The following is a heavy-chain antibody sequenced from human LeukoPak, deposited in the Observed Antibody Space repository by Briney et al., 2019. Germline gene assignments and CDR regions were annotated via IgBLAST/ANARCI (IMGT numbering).Heavy chain of an antibody. Sequence: GGSRRLSCAASGVNFASNWMHWVRQTPGKGLMWVSRINSGGSGTSYADSVEGRFTISRDNAKNTLYLQMNSLRAEDTAVYYCARDKIVGPTTLDYWGQGTLVTVSS. D-gene: IGHD1-26*01. CDR3: ARDKIVGPTTLDY. CDR1: GVNFASNW. V-gene: IGHV3-74*01. J-gene: IGHJ4*02. CDR2: INSGGSGT.